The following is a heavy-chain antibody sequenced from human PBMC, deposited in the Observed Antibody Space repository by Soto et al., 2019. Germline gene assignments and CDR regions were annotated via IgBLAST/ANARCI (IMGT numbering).Heavy chain of an antibody. D-gene: IGHD4-17*01. CDR1: GFTFSTYS. Sequence: EVQLVESGGGLVKPGGSLRLSCAASGFTFSTYSMNWVRQAPGKGLEWVSSICSSSSYIYNADSVKGRFTISRDNAKNSLYLQMNSLRAEDTAVYYCARGYGDYDHYFDYWGQGTLVTVSS. J-gene: IGHJ4*02. V-gene: IGHV3-21*01. CDR3: ARGYGDYDHYFDY. CDR2: ICSSSSYI.